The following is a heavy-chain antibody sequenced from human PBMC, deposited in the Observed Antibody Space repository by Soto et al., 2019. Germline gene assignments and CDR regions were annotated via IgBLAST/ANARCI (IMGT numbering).Heavy chain of an antibody. D-gene: IGHD3-22*01. J-gene: IGHJ6*02. CDR1: GGSISGGDYY. V-gene: IGHV4-30-4*01. Sequence: SETVSLTCTVSGGSISGGDYYLRWIRQPPGKGLEWIGYSSNSGSTHYNPSLESRVTISVDTSKNQFSLKLSSVTAADTAVYYCATDFTYYSDSSSLANYGGMDVSDQGTTVTVSS. CDR2: SSNSGST. CDR3: ATDFTYYSDSSSLANYGGMDV.